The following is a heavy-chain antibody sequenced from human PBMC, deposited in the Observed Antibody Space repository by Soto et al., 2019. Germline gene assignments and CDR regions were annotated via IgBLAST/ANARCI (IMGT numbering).Heavy chain of an antibody. V-gene: IGHV4-31*03. CDR3: ARGPYYDFWSGYYLTDNWFDP. D-gene: IGHD3-3*01. Sequence: SETLSLTCTVSGGSISSGGYYLSWIRQHPGKGLEWIGYIYYSGSTYYNPSLKSRVTISVDTSKTQFSLKLSSVTAADTAVYYCARGPYYDFWSGYYLTDNWFDPWGQGTLVTVPS. CDR1: GGSISSGGYY. CDR2: IYYSGST. J-gene: IGHJ5*02.